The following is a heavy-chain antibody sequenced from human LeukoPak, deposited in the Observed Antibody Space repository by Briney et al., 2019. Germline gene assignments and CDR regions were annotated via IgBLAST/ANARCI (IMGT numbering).Heavy chain of an antibody. D-gene: IGHD3-10*01. Sequence: GGSLRLSCAASGFAFSDFYMFWIRQAPGKGLEWISYISDSGSTLYYADSVKGRFTISRDNDKNLLYLQMNSLRADDTAVYYCARDALGSYDYWGQGTLVTVSS. CDR1: GFAFSDFY. V-gene: IGHV3-11*01. CDR2: ISDSGSTL. J-gene: IGHJ4*02. CDR3: ARDALGSYDY.